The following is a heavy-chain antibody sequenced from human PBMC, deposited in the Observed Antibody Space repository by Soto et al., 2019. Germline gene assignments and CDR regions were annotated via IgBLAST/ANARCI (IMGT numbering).Heavy chain of an antibody. CDR3: ARDIESVTAKHFFYYYAMDV. D-gene: IGHD2-8*01. Sequence: ASIKVSCKASGFTFSEHGLNWVRQVPGQGLEWMGWVSANNGHTNYAQNLQGRVSMPTDTSTSTAYMELRGLGFDDTAVYYCARDIESVTAKHFFYYYAMDVWGQGTTVTVSS. J-gene: IGHJ6*02. V-gene: IGHV1-18*01. CDR1: GFTFSEHG. CDR2: VSANNGHT.